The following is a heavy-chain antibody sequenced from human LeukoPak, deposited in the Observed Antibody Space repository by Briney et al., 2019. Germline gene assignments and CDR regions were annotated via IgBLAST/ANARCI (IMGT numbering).Heavy chain of an antibody. CDR3: ARVTTVAGSDYFGY. CDR1: GGSFSGYY. Sequence: PSETLSLTCAVYGGSFSGYYWSWIRQPPGKGLEWIGEINHSGSTNYNPSLKSRVTMSLDTSKNHFSLKLSSVTAADTAVYYCARVTTVAGSDYFGYWGQGTPVTVSS. J-gene: IGHJ4*02. CDR2: INHSGST. D-gene: IGHD6-19*01. V-gene: IGHV4-34*01.